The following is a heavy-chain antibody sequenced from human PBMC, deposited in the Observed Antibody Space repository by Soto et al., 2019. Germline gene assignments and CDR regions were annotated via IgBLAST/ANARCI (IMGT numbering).Heavy chain of an antibody. CDR3: ARGFYTVTNWFDP. Sequence: QAQLQESGPGLVKPSQTLSLTCTVSGASISSGGYYWSWIRQHPGKGLEWIGYIYYSGSTYYNPSLKSRVTISVDTSKNQFSLKLSSVTAADTAVYYCARGFYTVTNWFDPWGQGTLVTVSS. CDR2: IYYSGST. CDR1: GASISSGGYY. D-gene: IGHD4-17*01. V-gene: IGHV4-31*03. J-gene: IGHJ5*02.